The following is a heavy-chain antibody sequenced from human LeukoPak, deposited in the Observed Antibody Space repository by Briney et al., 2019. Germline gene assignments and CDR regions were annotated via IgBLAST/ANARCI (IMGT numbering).Heavy chain of an antibody. CDR2: IYYSGST. J-gene: IGHJ4*02. D-gene: IGHD2-2*02. CDR3: ASTKRGKYCSSTSCYIFDY. CDR1: GGSISSGDYY. V-gene: IGHV4-30-4*01. Sequence: SQTLSLTCTVSGGSISSGDYYWSWIRQPPGKGLEWLGYIYYSGSTYYNPSLKSRVTISVDTSKNQFSLKLSSVTAADTAVYYCASTKRGKYCSSTSCYIFDYWGQGTLGTVSS.